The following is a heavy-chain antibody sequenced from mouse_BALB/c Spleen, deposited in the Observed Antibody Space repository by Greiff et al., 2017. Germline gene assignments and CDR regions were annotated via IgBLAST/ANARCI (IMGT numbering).Heavy chain of an antibody. CDR3: ARFPYGNYYAMDY. J-gene: IGHJ4*01. Sequence: VQLQQSAAELARPGASVKMSCKASGYTFTSYTMHWVKQRPGQGLEWIGYINPSSGYTEYNQKFKDKTTLTADKSSSTAYMQLSSLTSEDSAVYYCARFPYGNYYAMDYWGQGTSVTVSS. CDR1: GYTFTSYT. V-gene: IGHV1-4*02. CDR2: INPSSGYT. D-gene: IGHD2-10*02.